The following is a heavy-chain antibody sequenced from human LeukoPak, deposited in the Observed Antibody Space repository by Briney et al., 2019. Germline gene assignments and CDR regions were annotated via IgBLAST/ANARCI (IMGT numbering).Heavy chain of an antibody. CDR2: IRYDGSNK. J-gene: IGHJ4*02. V-gene: IGHV3-30*02. CDR3: AKDLPMYYDFWSGLFDY. D-gene: IGHD3-3*01. CDR1: GFTFSSYG. Sequence: GGSLRLSCAASGFTFSSYGMHWVRQAPGKGLVWVAFIRYDGSNKYYADSVKGRFTISRDNSKNTLYLQMNSLRAEDTAVYYCAKDLPMYYDFWSGLFDYWGQGTLVTVSP.